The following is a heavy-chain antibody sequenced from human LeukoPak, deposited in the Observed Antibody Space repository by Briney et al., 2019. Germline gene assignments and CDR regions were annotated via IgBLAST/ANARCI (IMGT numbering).Heavy chain of an antibody. CDR1: GFTVSSNY. D-gene: IGHD2-2*01. J-gene: IGHJ3*02. V-gene: IGHV3-66*01. CDR3: ARGGSEIVVVVAAAMSSDAFDI. Sequence: GGSLRLSCAASGFTVSSNYMSWVRQAPGKGLEWVSVIYSGGSTYHADSVKGRFTISRDNSKNTLYLQMNSLRAEDTAVYYCARGGSEIVVVVAAAMSSDAFDIWGQGTMVTVSS. CDR2: IYSGGST.